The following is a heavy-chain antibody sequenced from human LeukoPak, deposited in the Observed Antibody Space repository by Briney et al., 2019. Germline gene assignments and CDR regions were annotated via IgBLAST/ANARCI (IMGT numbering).Heavy chain of an antibody. V-gene: IGHV4-39*01. CDR1: DDSSRSSDSY. Sequence: SETLSLTCTVSDDSSRSSDSYRGWIRQPPGKGLEWIGSLYYSGSSYYNPSLKSRVTISADTSKNQFSLKLTSVTAADTAVYYCVLMAGYWGQGTLVTVSS. CDR2: LYYSGSS. J-gene: IGHJ4*02. D-gene: IGHD3-16*01. CDR3: VLMAGY.